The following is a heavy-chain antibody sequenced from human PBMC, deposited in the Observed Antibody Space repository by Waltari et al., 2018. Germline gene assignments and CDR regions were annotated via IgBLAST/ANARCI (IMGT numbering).Heavy chain of an antibody. D-gene: IGHD5-18*01. J-gene: IGHJ4*02. V-gene: IGHV4-59*01. CDR1: GGSISSYY. Sequence: QVQLQESGPGLVKPSETLSLTCTVSGGSISSYYWSWIRPPPGKGLEWIGYIYYSGSTNYNPSLKSRVTISVDTSKNQFSLKLSSVTAADTAVYYCAREKEGYSYGMFDYWGQGTLVTVSS. CDR2: IYYSGST. CDR3: AREKEGYSYGMFDY.